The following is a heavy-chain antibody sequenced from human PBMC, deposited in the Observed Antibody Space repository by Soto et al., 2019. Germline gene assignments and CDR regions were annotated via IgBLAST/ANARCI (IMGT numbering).Heavy chain of an antibody. V-gene: IGHV1-18*01. CDR3: AREAPSYGSASYPYYYYYYMDV. J-gene: IGHJ6*03. CDR2: ISAYNGNT. D-gene: IGHD3-10*01. Sequence: QVQLVQSGAEVKKPGASVKVSCKASGYTFTSYGISWVRQAPGQGLEWMGWISAYNGNTNYAQKLQGRVTMTTDTSTSTAYMELRSLRSDDTAVYYCAREAPSYGSASYPYYYYYYMDVWGKGTTVTVSS. CDR1: GYTFTSYG.